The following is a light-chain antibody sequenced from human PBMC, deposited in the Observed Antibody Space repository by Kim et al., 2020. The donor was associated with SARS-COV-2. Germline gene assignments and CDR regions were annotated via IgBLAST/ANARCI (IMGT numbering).Light chain of an antibody. V-gene: IGLV2-23*02. CDR1: TSDVGNYNL. CDR3: CSYTGSGII. CDR2: EVN. Sequence: PGQSITYSCTRTTSDVGNYNLVSWYQQHPGKAPKLMIYEVNKRPSGVSNRFSGSKSGNTASLTVSGLQAEDEADYYCCSYTGSGIIFGGGTQLTVL. J-gene: IGLJ2*01.